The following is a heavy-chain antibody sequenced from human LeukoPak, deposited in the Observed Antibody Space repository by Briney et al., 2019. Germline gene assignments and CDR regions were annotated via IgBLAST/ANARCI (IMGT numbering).Heavy chain of an antibody. CDR2: VFYTGKT. J-gene: IGHJ4*02. CDR3: ARVFDS. Sequence: SETLSLACTVSGGSVSTSDYYWGWIRQSPVKGLEWIGDVFYTGKTNYNPSLRGRATISIDTSKNQFSLKLTYVTAADSAVYYCARVFDSWGQGTLVTVSS. CDR1: GGSVSTSDYY. V-gene: IGHV4-39*07.